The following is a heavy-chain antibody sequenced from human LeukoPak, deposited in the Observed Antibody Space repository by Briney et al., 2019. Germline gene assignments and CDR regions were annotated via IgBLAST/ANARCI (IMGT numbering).Heavy chain of an antibody. CDR3: ARDNSVEDTAWWFDP. V-gene: IGHV3-30*03. D-gene: IGHD4-23*01. CDR2: ISYDGSNK. J-gene: IGHJ5*02. Sequence: PGRSLRLSCAASGFTFSSYGMHWVRQAPGKGLEWVAVISYDGSNKYYADSVKGRFTISRDNSKNTLYLQMNSLRSEDTAVYYCARDNSVEDTAWWFDPWGQGTLVTVSS. CDR1: GFTFSSYG.